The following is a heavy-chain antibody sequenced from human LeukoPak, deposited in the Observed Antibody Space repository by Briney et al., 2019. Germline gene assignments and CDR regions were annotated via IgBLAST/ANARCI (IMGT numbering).Heavy chain of an antibody. D-gene: IGHD5-24*01. J-gene: IGHJ4*02. V-gene: IGHV4-59*08. CDR3: ARLQDNGYSDY. Sequence: NPSETLSLTCTVSGGSISNYYWTWIRQPPGKGLEWIGYIYYTGRTNYNPSLKSRVTISVDMSKNYFSLRLRSVTADTAVYYCARLQDNGYSDYWGQGALVTVSS. CDR1: GGSISNYY. CDR2: IYYTGRT.